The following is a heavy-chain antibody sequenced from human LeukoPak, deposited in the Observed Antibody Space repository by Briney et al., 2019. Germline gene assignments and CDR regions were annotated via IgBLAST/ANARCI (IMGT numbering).Heavy chain of an antibody. J-gene: IGHJ4*02. CDR1: GFTFSSYE. CDR2: ISSSSSTI. V-gene: IGHV3-48*02. D-gene: IGHD1-26*01. Sequence: PGGSLRLSCAASGFTFSSYEMNWVRQAPGKGLEWVSYISSSSSTIYYADSVKGRFTISRDNAKNSLYLQMHSLRDEDTAVYYCAREASGSYFSWSVGYFDYWGQGTLVTVSS. CDR3: AREASGSYFSWSVGYFDY.